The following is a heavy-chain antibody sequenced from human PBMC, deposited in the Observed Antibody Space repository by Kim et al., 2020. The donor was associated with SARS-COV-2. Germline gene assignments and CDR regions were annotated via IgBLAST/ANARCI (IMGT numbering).Heavy chain of an antibody. CDR3: AKDTGSRSFDY. J-gene: IGHJ4*02. D-gene: IGHD2-15*01. V-gene: IGHV3-23*01. CDR2: T. Sequence: TSYQDSVKGRFTITRDNHKNTLFLQMNSLRAEDTAIYYCAKDTGSRSFDYWGQGTLLTVSS.